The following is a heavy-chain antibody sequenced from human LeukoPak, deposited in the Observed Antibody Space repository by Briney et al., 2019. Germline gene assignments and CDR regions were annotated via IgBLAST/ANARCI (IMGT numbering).Heavy chain of an antibody. D-gene: IGHD6-13*01. J-gene: IGHJ2*01. V-gene: IGHV4-59*08. CDR2: IDYRANT. CDR1: GGSFSSYY. Sequence: SETLSLTCIVSGGSFSSYYWNWIRQPPGKGLEWIGYIDYRANTNYNSSLKSRVTMSEDTSKYLFSLKLSSVTAADTAVYYCARLTYSSSRTSYWYFDLWGRGTLVTVSS. CDR3: ARLTYSSSRTSYWYFDL.